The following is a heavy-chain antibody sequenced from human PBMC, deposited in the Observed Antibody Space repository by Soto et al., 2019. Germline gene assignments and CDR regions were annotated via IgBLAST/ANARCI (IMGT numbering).Heavy chain of an antibody. V-gene: IGHV3-48*01. CDR3: ARSDYVDY. Sequence: EVQLVESGGGLVQPGGSLRLSCAASGFTSSTYSMNWVRQAPGKGLEWVSYISSTGNTIYYPDSVKGRFTISRDTAKKSLYLQMNSLRAEDTAVYYCARSDYVDYWGQGTLVTVSS. J-gene: IGHJ4*02. CDR1: GFTSSTYS. CDR2: ISSTGNTI.